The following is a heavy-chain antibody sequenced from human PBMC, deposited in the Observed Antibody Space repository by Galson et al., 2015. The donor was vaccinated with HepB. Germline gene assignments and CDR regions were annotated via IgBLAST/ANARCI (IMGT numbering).Heavy chain of an antibody. V-gene: IGHV4-59*12. CDR1: GGSISSYY. CDR2: IYYSGST. Sequence: ETLSLTCTVSGGSISSYYWSWIRQPPGKGLEWIGYIYYSGSTNYNPSLKSRVTISVDTSKNQFSLKLSSVTAADTAVYYCARGKRSARWELGSLFGYWGQGTLVTVSS. D-gene: IGHD1-26*01. CDR3: ARGKRSARWELGSLFGY. J-gene: IGHJ4*02.